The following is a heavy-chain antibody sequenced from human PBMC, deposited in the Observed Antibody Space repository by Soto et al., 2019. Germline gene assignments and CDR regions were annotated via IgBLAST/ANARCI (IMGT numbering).Heavy chain of an antibody. Sequence: ASVKVSCKASGYTFTGYYMHWVRQAPGQGLEWMGWINPNSGGTNYAQKFQGWVTMTRDTSISTAYMELSRLRSDDTAVYYCARERRNYDILTRYYPSGMDVWGPGPTITV. J-gene: IGHJ6*02. CDR1: GYTFTGYY. CDR2: INPNSGGT. CDR3: ARERRNYDILTRYYPSGMDV. D-gene: IGHD3-9*01. V-gene: IGHV1-2*04.